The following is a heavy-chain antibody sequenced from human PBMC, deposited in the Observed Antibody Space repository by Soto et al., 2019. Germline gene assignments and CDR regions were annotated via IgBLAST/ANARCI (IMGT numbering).Heavy chain of an antibody. CDR3: ARVNYYDSSGYIRYYYYYGMDV. D-gene: IGHD3-22*01. Sequence: EASVKVSCKASGYTFTSYYMHWVRQAPGQGLEWMGIINPSGGSTSYAQKFQGRVTMTRDTSTSTVYMELSSLRSEDTAVYYCARVNYYDSSGYIRYYYYYGMDVWGQGTTVTVSS. J-gene: IGHJ6*02. CDR2: INPSGGST. V-gene: IGHV1-46*01. CDR1: GYTFTSYY.